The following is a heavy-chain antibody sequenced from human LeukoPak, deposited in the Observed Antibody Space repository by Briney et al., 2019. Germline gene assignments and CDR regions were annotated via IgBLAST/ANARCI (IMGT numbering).Heavy chain of an antibody. V-gene: IGHV4-61*02. Sequence: SETLSLTCTVSGGSISSGSYYWSWIRQPAGKGLEWVGRIYTSGSTNYNPSLKSRVTISVDTSKNQFSLKLSSVTVADTAVYYCARAAYYYDSSGYYDAFDIWGQGTMVTVSS. D-gene: IGHD3-22*01. J-gene: IGHJ3*02. CDR3: ARAAYYYDSSGYYDAFDI. CDR1: GGSISSGSYY. CDR2: IYTSGST.